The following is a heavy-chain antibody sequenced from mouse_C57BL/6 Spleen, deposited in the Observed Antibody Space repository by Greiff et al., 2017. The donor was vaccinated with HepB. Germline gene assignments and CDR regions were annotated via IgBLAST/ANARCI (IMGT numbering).Heavy chain of an antibody. CDR1: GYAFSSSW. J-gene: IGHJ2*01. Sequence: QVQLQQSGPELVKPGASVKISCKASGYAFSSSWMNWVKQRPGKGLEWIGRIYPGDGDTNYNGKFKGKATLTADKSSSTAYMQLSSLTSEDSAVYFCARLVYGLFDYWGQGTTLTVSS. D-gene: IGHD1-2*01. CDR3: ARLVYGLFDY. V-gene: IGHV1-82*01. CDR2: IYPGDGDT.